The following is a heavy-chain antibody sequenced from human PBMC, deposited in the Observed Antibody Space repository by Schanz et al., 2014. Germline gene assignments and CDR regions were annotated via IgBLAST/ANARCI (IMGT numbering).Heavy chain of an antibody. CDR1: GFTFRSHA. Sequence: VLLLESGGRVERPGGSLRLSCAASGFTFRSHAMHWVRQAPGKGLEWGAVISHDGSKKYYADSVKGRFTISRDNSRNTLYLQMNSLRAEDTAIYYCAKDLAAVGVFDYWGQGSLVTVSP. V-gene: IGHV3-30*07. D-gene: IGHD6-13*01. CDR3: AKDLAAVGVFDY. CDR2: ISHDGSKK. J-gene: IGHJ4*02.